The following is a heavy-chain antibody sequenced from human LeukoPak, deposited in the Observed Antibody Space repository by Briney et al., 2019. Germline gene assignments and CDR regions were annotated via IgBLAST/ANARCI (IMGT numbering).Heavy chain of an antibody. D-gene: IGHD1-7*01. CDR2: IYYSGST. CDR1: GGSISSYY. CDR3: ARDNWNYGSSMDV. Sequence: PSETLSLTCTVSGGSISSYYWSWIRQPPGKGLEWIGYIYYSGSTNYNPSLKSRVTISVDTSKNQFSLKLSSVTAADTAVYYCARDNWNYGSSMDVWGQGTTVAVSS. V-gene: IGHV4-59*01. J-gene: IGHJ6*02.